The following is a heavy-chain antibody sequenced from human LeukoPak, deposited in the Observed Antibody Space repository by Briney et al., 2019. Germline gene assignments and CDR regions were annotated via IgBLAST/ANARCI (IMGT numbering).Heavy chain of an antibody. CDR2: IKVDGTEK. V-gene: IGHV3-7*05. D-gene: IGHD1-1*01. CDR3: ARDWNGSGTAFDH. J-gene: IGHJ4*02. CDR1: GFSFSAYW. Sequence: PGESLRLSCAASGFSFSAYWMSWVRQAPGKGLEWVANIKVDGTEKYYVGSVKGRFTISRDNAKNSLSLQMSGLRAEDTAVYYCARDWNGSGTAFDHWGQGTLVTVSS.